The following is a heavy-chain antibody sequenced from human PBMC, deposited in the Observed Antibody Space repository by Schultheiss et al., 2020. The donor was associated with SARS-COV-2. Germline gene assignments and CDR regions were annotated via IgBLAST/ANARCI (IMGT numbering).Heavy chain of an antibody. CDR3: AREGFDY. CDR2: IYYSGST. V-gene: IGHV4-61*01. Sequence: SETLSLTCTVSGGSISSSSYYWSWIRQHPGKGLEWIGYIYYSGSTNYNPSLKSRVTISVDTSKNQFSLKLSSVTAADTAVYYCAREGFDYWGQGTLVTVSS. J-gene: IGHJ4*02. CDR1: GGSISSSSYY.